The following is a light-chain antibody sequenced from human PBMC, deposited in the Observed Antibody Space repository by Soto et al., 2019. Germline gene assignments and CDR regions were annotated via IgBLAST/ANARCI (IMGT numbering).Light chain of an antibody. V-gene: IGLV2-14*01. J-gene: IGLJ3*02. CDR2: EVR. CDR1: SSDVGGYNY. CDR3: SSYTTSGSLV. Sequence: QSALTQPASVSGSPGQSITISCTGSSSDVGGYNYVSWYQQHPGKVPKLMIYEVRNRPSGVSNRFSGSKSGNTASLTISGLQAEDEADYYCSSYTTSGSLVFGGGTKRPS.